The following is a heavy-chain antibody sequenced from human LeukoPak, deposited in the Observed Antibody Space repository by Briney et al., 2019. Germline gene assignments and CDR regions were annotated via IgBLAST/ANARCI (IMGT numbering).Heavy chain of an antibody. CDR1: GFTFSTYA. CDR2: ISGSGGST. CDR3: ARGRRDKFGFGHFDY. Sequence: QAGGSLRLSCAASGFTFSTYAMSWVRQAPGKGLEWVSTISGSGGSTYYADSVKGRFTISRDNSKNTLYLQMNSLRAEDTAVYFCARGRRDKFGFGHFDYWGQGILVTVSS. V-gene: IGHV3-23*01. D-gene: IGHD3-16*01. J-gene: IGHJ4*02.